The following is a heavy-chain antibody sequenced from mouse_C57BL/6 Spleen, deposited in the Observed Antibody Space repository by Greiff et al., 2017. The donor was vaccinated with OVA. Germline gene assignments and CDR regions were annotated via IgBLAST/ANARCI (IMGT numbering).Heavy chain of an antibody. CDR2: INPSSGYT. CDR3: AREYYGSSYAMDY. CDR1: GYTFTSYW. D-gene: IGHD1-1*01. V-gene: IGHV1-7*01. J-gene: IGHJ4*01. Sequence: QVQLQQSGAELAKPGASVKLSCKASGYTFTSYWMHWVKQRPGQGLEWIGYINPSSGYTKYNQKFKDKATLTADKSSSTAYMQLSSLTYEDSAVYYCAREYYGSSYAMDYWGQGTSVTVSS.